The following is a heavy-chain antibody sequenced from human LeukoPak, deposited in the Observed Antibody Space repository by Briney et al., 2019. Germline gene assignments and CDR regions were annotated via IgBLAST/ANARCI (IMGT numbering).Heavy chain of an antibody. J-gene: IGHJ4*02. V-gene: IGHV3-30*04. CDR2: ISYDGSNK. Sequence: PGGALRLSCAASGFTLSSYAMHWVRQAPGKGLEWVAVISYDGSNKDYAASVKGRFTISRDNSKNTLYLQMNSLRAEDTAVYYCARDPSRLYFAYCGQGTLVTVSS. CDR3: ARDPSRLYFAY. CDR1: GFTLSSYA. D-gene: IGHD6-25*01.